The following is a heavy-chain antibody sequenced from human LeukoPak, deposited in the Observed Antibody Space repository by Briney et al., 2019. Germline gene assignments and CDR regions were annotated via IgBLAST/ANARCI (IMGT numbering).Heavy chain of an antibody. Sequence: PGGSLRLSCAASGVTFSSYAMSWVRQAPGKGLEWVSAISGSGGSTYYADSVKGRFTISRDNSKNTLYLQMNSLRAEDTAVYYCAKQSLPATYYYDSSGYYPYDYWGQGTLVTVSS. J-gene: IGHJ4*02. CDR2: ISGSGGST. CDR1: GVTFSSYA. D-gene: IGHD3-22*01. CDR3: AKQSLPATYYYDSSGYYPYDY. V-gene: IGHV3-23*01.